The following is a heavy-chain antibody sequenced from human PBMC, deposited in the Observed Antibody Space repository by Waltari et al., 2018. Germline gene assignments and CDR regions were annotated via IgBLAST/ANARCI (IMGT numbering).Heavy chain of an antibody. J-gene: IGHJ4*02. CDR3: ARYYDGSGNDDHFDY. CDR1: GFTFSNFW. CDR2: IDQDGSEK. Sequence: EVPLVESGGGLVQPGGSLRLSCAASGFTFSNFWMSWVRQAPGRGLEGVANIDQDGSEKDYVDFLKGRFTISRDNARNSLYLHMNSLRADDTAVYYCARYYDGSGNDDHFDYWGQGTLVTVSS. D-gene: IGHD3-22*01. V-gene: IGHV3-7*01.